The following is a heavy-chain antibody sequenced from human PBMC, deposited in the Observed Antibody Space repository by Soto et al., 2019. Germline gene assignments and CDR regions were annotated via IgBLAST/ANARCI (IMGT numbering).Heavy chain of an antibody. CDR2: IYYSGSS. J-gene: IGHJ5*02. V-gene: IGHV4-59*12. D-gene: IGHD2-15*01. CDR1: GGSITSYH. CDR3: ARDRSGGYNWFDP. Sequence: NPSETLSLTCTVSGGSITSYHWSWIRQSPGKGLEWIGNIYYSGSSNYNPSLESRVTISVDTSKNQFSLRLSSVTAADTAVYYCARDRSGGYNWFDPWGQGTLVAVSS.